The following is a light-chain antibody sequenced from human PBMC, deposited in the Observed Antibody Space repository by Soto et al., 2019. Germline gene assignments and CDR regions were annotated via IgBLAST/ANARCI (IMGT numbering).Light chain of an antibody. CDR3: QRCGSSCS. J-gene: IGKJ1*01. CDR2: GAS. Sequence: ETVLTQSPATLSLSPGERATLSCRASQSVSSYSAWDQRTRGQAPRLLIYGASSGAASIPDRFSGSGSGTDFTPTISRVEDEDFVVYYCQRCGSSCSFGQGTKVDTK. CDR1: QSVSSY. V-gene: IGKV3-20*01.